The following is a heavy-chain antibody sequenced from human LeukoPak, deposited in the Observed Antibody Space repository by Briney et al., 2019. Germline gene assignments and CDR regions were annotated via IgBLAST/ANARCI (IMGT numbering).Heavy chain of an antibody. CDR1: VGSISSYY. D-gene: IGHD1-26*01. J-gene: IGHJ2*01. Sequence: PSETLSLTCTVSVGSISSYYWSWIRQPPGKGLEWIGYIYYSGSTNYNPSLKSRVTISVDTSKNQFSLRLSSVAAADTAVYYCARQWELRVWYFDLWGRGTLVTVSS. V-gene: IGHV4-59*08. CDR2: IYYSGST. CDR3: ARQWELRVWYFDL.